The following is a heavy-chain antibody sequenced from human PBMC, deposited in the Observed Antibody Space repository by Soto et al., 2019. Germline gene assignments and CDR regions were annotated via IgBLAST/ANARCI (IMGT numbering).Heavy chain of an antibody. J-gene: IGHJ4*02. Sequence: QVQLVQSGAEVKKPGSSMKVSCKASGDTFSNHAISWVRQAPGQGLEWMGGIIPMLGTTNNAQKFQGRVTFTADKSTSTAYMELSSLRSDDTAVYYCARGGQYFDWLFSPWGQGTLVTVSS. D-gene: IGHD3-9*01. CDR2: IIPMLGTT. CDR3: ARGGQYFDWLFSP. V-gene: IGHV1-69*06. CDR1: GDTFSNHA.